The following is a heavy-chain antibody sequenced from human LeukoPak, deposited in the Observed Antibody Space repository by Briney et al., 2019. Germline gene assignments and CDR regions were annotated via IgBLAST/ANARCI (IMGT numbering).Heavy chain of an antibody. V-gene: IGHV3-30*14. CDR2: ISYDGSNK. CDR3: ARDIPNNWGLGY. D-gene: IGHD7-27*01. Sequence: GGSLRLTCAASGFTFSSYAMHWVRQAPGKGLKWVAVISYDGSNKYYADSVKGRFTVSRDNSKNTLYIQMNSLRAEDTAVYYCARDIPNNWGLGYWGQGTLVTVSS. CDR1: GFTFSSYA. J-gene: IGHJ4*02.